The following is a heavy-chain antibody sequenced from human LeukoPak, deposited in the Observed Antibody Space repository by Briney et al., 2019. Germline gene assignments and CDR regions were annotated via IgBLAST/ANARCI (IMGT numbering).Heavy chain of an antibody. CDR2: FSGSCITT. D-gene: IGHD6-19*01. CDR1: GFIFSNSC. J-gene: IGHJ4*01. V-gene: IGHV3-23*01. CDR3: AKGIYSSGWSYFDY. Sequence: PGGSLRLSCAASGFIFSNSCMRWVRQARGKGLEWVSTFSGSCITTYYADAVKSRFTISRHNSKNTLYLQMNDLRADDTAVYYCAKGIYSSGWSYFDYWGHGTLITVSS.